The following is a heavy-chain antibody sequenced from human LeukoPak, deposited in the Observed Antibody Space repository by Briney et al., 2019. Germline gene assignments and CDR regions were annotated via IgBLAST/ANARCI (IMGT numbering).Heavy chain of an antibody. CDR3: AREDTTITMVRGVPSDY. V-gene: IGHV1-8*01. D-gene: IGHD3-10*01. CDR2: MNPNSGNT. Sequence: ASVKVSCKASGYTFTSYDINWVRQATGQGLEWMGWMNPNSGNTGYAQKFQGRVTMTRNTSISTAYMELSSLRSEDTAVYYCAREDTTITMVRGVPSDYWGQGTLVTVSS. J-gene: IGHJ4*02. CDR1: GYTFTSYD.